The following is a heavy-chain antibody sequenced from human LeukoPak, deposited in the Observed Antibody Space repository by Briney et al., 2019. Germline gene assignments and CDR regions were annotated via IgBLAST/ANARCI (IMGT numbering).Heavy chain of an antibody. CDR2: IYYTGNS. CDR1: RASISSYY. Sequence: SETLSLTCTVSRASISSYYWSWIRQPPGKGLEGIGYIYYTGNSNYNPSLKSRVTMSVDTPKNQFSLKLSSVTAADTAVYYCAKYSSGYDLHFWGRGTLVTVSS. J-gene: IGHJ4*02. V-gene: IGHV4-59*01. D-gene: IGHD5-18*01. CDR3: AKYSSGYDLHF.